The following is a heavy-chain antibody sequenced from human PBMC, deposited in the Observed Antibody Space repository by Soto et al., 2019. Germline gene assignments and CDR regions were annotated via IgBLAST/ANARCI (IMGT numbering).Heavy chain of an antibody. Sequence: GGSLRLSCAASGFTFSSYSMNWVRQAPGKGLEWVSSISSSSSYIYYADSVKGRFTISRDNAKNSLYLQMNSLRAEDTAVYYCASLLDGDYWDFDYWGQGTLVTVSS. J-gene: IGHJ4*02. D-gene: IGHD4-17*01. CDR2: ISSSSSYI. V-gene: IGHV3-21*01. CDR1: GFTFSSYS. CDR3: ASLLDGDYWDFDY.